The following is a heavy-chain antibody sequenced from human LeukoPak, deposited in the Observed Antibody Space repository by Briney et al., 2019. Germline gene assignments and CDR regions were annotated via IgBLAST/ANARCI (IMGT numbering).Heavy chain of an antibody. J-gene: IGHJ5*02. CDR1: GFTFSSYA. D-gene: IGHD4-11*01. V-gene: IGHV3-23*01. Sequence: GGSLRLSCAASGFTFSSYAMSWVRQAPGKGLEWVSAISGSGGSTYYADSVKGRFTISRDNSKNTLYLQMNSLRAEDTAVYYCAKDFDSDYDYSNWFDPWGQGTLVTVSS. CDR2: ISGSGGST. CDR3: AKDFDSDYDYSNWFDP.